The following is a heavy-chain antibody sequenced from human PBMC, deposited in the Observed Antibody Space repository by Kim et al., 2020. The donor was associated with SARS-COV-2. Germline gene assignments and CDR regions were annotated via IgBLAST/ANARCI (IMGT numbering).Heavy chain of an antibody. V-gene: IGHV4-34*01. D-gene: IGHD6-13*01. CDR3: ARGRYSSSWYGVRNWFDP. CDR2: INHSGST. Sequence: SETLSLTCAVYGGSFSGYYWSWIRQPPGKGLEWIGEINHSGSTNYNPSLKSRVTISVDTSKNQFSLKLSSVTAADTAVYYCARGRYSSSWYGVRNWFDPWAQGTLVTVSS. CDR1: GGSFSGYY. J-gene: IGHJ5*02.